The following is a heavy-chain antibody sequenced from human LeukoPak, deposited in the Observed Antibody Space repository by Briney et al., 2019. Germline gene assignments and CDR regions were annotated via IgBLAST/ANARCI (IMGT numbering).Heavy chain of an antibody. J-gene: IGHJ4*02. V-gene: IGHV3-13*01. D-gene: IGHD3-22*01. CDR2: LGTDGDT. Sequence: GSLRLSCAASGFTFSTNDMHWVRQTTEKGLEWVSALGTDGDTYYLGSVKGRFTISREDAKNALYLQMNSLRAGDTGVYYCARDLYDSSGCPRYWGQGTLVTVSS. CDR1: GFTFSTND. CDR3: ARDLYDSSGCPRY.